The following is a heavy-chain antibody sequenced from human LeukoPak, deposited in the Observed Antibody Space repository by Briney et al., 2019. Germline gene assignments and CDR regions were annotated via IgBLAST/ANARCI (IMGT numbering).Heavy chain of an antibody. D-gene: IGHD6-19*01. Sequence: GGSLRLSCAASGFTFSSYSMNWVRQAPGKGLEWVSYISSSSSTIYYADSVKGRFTISRDNAKNSLYLQMNSLRDEDTAVYYCAREWDSSGWYGGYYYYYGMDVWGQGTTVTVSS. CDR2: ISSSSSTI. CDR3: AREWDSSGWYGGYYYYYGMDV. CDR1: GFTFSSYS. V-gene: IGHV3-48*02. J-gene: IGHJ6*02.